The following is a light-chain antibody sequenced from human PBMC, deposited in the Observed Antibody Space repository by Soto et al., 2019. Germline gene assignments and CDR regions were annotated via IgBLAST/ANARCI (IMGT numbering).Light chain of an antibody. CDR2: AAS. Sequence: AIRMTQSPSSFSASTGDRVTITCRASQGISSYLAWYQQKPGKAPKLLIYAASTLQSGVPSRFSGSGSGTDFTLTISSLQPDDFATYYCQHYNSCSEAFGQGTKVDIK. CDR3: QHYNSCSEA. J-gene: IGKJ1*01. V-gene: IGKV1-8*01. CDR1: QGISSY.